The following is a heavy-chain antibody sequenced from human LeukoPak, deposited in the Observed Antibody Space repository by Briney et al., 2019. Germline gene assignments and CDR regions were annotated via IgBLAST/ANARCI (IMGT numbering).Heavy chain of an antibody. D-gene: IGHD3-22*01. Sequence: GRSLRLSCAASGFTFSSYWMHWVRQAPGKGLVWVSRINSDGSSTSYADSVKGRFTISRDNSKNTLYLQMNSLRAEDTAVYYCASLTNYYDSSGYPVWGQGTLVTVSS. J-gene: IGHJ4*02. CDR2: INSDGSST. CDR1: GFTFSSYW. CDR3: ASLTNYYDSSGYPV. V-gene: IGHV3-74*01.